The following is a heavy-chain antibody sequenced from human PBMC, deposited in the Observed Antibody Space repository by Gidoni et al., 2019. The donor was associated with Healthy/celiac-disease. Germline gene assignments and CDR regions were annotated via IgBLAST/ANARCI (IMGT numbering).Heavy chain of an antibody. CDR2: TRNKANSYTT. CDR1: GFTFSDHY. CDR3: ARDNIETVTTSYYYMDV. V-gene: IGHV3-72*01. Sequence: EVQLVESGGGLVQPGGSLRLSCAASGFTFSDHYMDWVRQAPGKGLEWVGRTRNKANSYTTEYAASVKGRFTISRDDSKNSLYLQMNSLKTEDTAVYYCARDNIETVTTSYYYMDVWGKGTTVTVSS. D-gene: IGHD4-17*01. J-gene: IGHJ6*03.